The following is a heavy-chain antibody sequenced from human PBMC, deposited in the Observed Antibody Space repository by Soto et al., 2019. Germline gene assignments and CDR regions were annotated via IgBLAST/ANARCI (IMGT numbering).Heavy chain of an antibody. CDR3: ARAILEWLLPTYYYYGMDV. CDR2: ISSSGSTI. V-gene: IGHV3-48*03. J-gene: IGHJ6*02. D-gene: IGHD3-3*01. Sequence: GGSLRLSCAASGFTFSSYEMNWVRQAPGKGLEWVSYISSSGSTIYYADSVKGRFTISRDNAKNSLYLQMNSLRAEDTAVYYCARAILEWLLPTYYYYGMDVWGQGTTVTVSS. CDR1: GFTFSSYE.